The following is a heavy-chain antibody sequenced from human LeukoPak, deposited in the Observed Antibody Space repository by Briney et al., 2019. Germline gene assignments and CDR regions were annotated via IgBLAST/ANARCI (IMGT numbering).Heavy chain of an antibody. CDR1: GFTFSSYG. CDR2: ISYDGSNK. Sequence: PGGSLRLSCAASGFTFSSYGMHWVRQAPGKGLEWVAVISYDGSNKYYADSVKGRFTISRDNSKNTLYLQMNSLKTEDTAVYYCARVWYDRSGYYPDYWGQGALVTVSS. CDR3: ARVWYDRSGYYPDY. V-gene: IGHV3-30*03. D-gene: IGHD3-22*01. J-gene: IGHJ4*02.